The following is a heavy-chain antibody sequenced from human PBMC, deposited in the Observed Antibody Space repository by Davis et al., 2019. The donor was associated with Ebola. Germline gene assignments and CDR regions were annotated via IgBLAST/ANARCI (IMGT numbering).Heavy chain of an antibody. Sequence: GESLKISCAASGFIFSDYSMNWVRQAPGKGLEWVSSISSSSTYGYYVDSVKGRFTISRDNAKNSLYLRMNSLRTEDTALYYCARVNAATGYSRFDLWGQGTLVTVSS. D-gene: IGHD3-9*01. CDR2: ISSSSTYG. CDR1: GFIFSDYS. J-gene: IGHJ5*02. CDR3: ARVNAATGYSRFDL. V-gene: IGHV3-21*04.